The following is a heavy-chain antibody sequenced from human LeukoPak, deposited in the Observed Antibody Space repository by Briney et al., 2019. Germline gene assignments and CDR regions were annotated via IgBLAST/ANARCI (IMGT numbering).Heavy chain of an antibody. V-gene: IGHV4-34*01. CDR2: INHSGST. CDR1: GGSFSGYY. CDR3: ARGIHCTNGVCYRYYYYYGMDV. J-gene: IGHJ6*02. D-gene: IGHD2-8*01. Sequence: SETLSLTCAVYGGSFSGYYWSWIRQPPGKGLEWIGEINHSGSTNYNPSLKSRVTISVDTSKNQFSLKLSSVTAADTAVYYCARGIHCTNGVCYRYYYYYGMDVWGQGTTVTVSS.